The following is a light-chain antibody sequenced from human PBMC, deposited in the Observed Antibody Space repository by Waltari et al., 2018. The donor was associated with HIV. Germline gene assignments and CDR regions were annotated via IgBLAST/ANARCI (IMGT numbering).Light chain of an antibody. CDR2: KAS. CDR3: QQYSSYWT. Sequence: DIQMAQSPSNLSASVGDRVTITCRASQTINTWLAWYHQKPGGAPPLLVYKASTLENGVPSRFSGSGSGTEFTLTISRLQPDDVGFYYCQQYSSYWTFGQGTKVQVK. V-gene: IGKV1-5*03. J-gene: IGKJ1*01. CDR1: QTINTW.